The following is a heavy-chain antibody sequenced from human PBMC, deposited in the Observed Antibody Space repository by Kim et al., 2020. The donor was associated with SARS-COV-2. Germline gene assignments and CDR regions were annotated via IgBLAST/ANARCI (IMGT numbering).Heavy chain of an antibody. D-gene: IGHD3-22*01. V-gene: IGHV3-15*01. Sequence: DYAAPVKGRFTISRDDSKNTLYLKMNSLKTEDTAVYYCTTHSSGYYYVDCWGQGTLVTVSS. J-gene: IGHJ4*02. CDR3: TTHSSGYYYVDC.